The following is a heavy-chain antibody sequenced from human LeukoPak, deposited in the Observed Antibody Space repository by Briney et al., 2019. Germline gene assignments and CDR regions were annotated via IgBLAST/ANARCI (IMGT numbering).Heavy chain of an antibody. J-gene: IGHJ4*02. V-gene: IGHV4-59*01. CDR3: ARVIRDGYGSDY. D-gene: IGHD5-24*01. CDR2: IYYSGST. Sequence: PSETLSLTCTVSGGSISSYYWSWIRQPPGKGLEWIGYIYYSGSTNYNPSLKSRVTISVDTSKNQFSLKLSSVTAADTAVYYCARVIRDGYGSDYWGQGTLVTVSS. CDR1: GGSISSYY.